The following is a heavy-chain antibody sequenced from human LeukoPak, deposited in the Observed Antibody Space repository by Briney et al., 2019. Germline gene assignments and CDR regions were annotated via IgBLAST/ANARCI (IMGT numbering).Heavy chain of an antibody. Sequence: GGSLRLSCAASGFTFSSYSMNWVRQAPGKGLEWVSSISSSSSYIYYADSVKGRFTISRDNAKNSLYLQMNSLRAEDTAVYYCARVPRHMMVGATTTPDYWGQGTLVTVSS. D-gene: IGHD1-26*01. CDR1: GFTFSSYS. J-gene: IGHJ4*02. CDR3: ARVPRHMMVGATTTPDY. CDR2: ISSSSSYI. V-gene: IGHV3-21*01.